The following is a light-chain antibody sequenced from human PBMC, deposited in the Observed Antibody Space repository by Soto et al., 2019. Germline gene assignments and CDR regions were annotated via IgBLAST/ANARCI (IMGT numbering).Light chain of an antibody. Sequence: EVVMTQSPATLSVSPGERATLSCRASQSVSSSLAWYQQKPGQAPSLLIYGASTRATGIPARFSGSGSGTEFPLTISSLQSEDFAVYYCQQYNIWPPLTFGGGTKVEIK. V-gene: IGKV3-15*01. CDR1: QSVSSS. CDR2: GAS. CDR3: QQYNIWPPLT. J-gene: IGKJ4*01.